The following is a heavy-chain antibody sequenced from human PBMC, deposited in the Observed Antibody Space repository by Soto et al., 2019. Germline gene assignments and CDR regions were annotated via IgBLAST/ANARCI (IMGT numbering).Heavy chain of an antibody. CDR3: SRNSRITMVRGVIEFFDY. D-gene: IGHD3-10*01. V-gene: IGHV3-23*01. CDR2: ISGSGGST. CDR1: GFTFSSYA. J-gene: IGHJ4*02. Sequence: GGSLRLSCAASGFTFSSYAMSWVRQAPGKGLEWVSAISGSGGSTYYADSVKGRFTISRDNSKNTLYLQMNSLIAEDTALYYCSRNSRITMVRGVIEFFDYWGQGTLVTVSS.